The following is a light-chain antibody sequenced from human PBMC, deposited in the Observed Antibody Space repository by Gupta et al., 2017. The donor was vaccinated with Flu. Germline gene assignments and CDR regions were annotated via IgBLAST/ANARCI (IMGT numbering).Light chain of an antibody. CDR1: QGVSNC. V-gene: IGKV1-12*01. Sequence: PSSVSASVGDKVTITCRASQGVSNCLAWYQQKPGKAPKLLIYAASTLQSGVPSRFSGSKSGTDFTLTINSLQPEDFATYYCQQANSFPLTFGQGTKVEIK. J-gene: IGKJ1*01. CDR2: AAS. CDR3: QQANSFPLT.